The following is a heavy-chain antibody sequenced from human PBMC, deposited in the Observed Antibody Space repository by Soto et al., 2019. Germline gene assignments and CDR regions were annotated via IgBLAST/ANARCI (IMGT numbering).Heavy chain of an antibody. Sequence: GGSLRLSCAASGFTFCGSAMHWVRQTSGKGLEWVGRIRSKANSYATAYAASVKGRFTISRDDSKNTAYLQMNSLKTEDTAVYYCTRQGDAVSNYYYYGMDVWGQGTTVTVSS. J-gene: IGHJ6*02. CDR3: TRQGDAVSNYYYYGMDV. CDR1: GFTFCGSA. CDR2: IRSKANSYAT. V-gene: IGHV3-73*01.